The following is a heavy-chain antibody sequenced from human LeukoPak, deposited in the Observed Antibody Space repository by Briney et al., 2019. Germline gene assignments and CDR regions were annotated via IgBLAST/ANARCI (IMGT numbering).Heavy chain of an antibody. V-gene: IGHV4-59*01. CDR2: IYYSGST. J-gene: IGHJ4*02. Sequence: SETLSLTCTVSGGSISSYYWSWIRQPPGKGLEWIGYIYYSGSTNYNPSLKSRVTISVDTSKNQFSLKLSSVTAADTAVYYCARVSRGPHPYYYDSSGYMDYWGQGTLVTVSS. CDR1: GGSISSYY. D-gene: IGHD3-22*01. CDR3: ARVSRGPHPYYYDSSGYMDY.